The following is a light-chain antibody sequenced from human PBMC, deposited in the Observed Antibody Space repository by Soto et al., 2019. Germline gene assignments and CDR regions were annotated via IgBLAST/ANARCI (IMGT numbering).Light chain of an antibody. CDR2: DAS. CDR3: QQYNEWPLT. V-gene: IGKV3-15*01. J-gene: IGKJ4*01. CDR1: QSVRSN. Sequence: EKVMTQSPATLSVSPGERATLSCRASQSVRSNLAWYQKKPGQAPRLLIYDASTRATGIPARFSGSGSGTEFTLIISNLQSEDFAFYYCQQYNEWPLTFGGGTKVEIK.